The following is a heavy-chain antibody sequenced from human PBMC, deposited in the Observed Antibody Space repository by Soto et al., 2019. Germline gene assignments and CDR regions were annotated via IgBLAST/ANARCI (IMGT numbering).Heavy chain of an antibody. Sequence: GGSLRLSXAASGFTFSSYAMSWVRQAPGKGLEWVSAISGSGGSTYYADSVKGRFTISRDNSKNTLYLQMNSLRAEDTAVYYCAKDGQYDFWGWFDPWGQGTLVTVSS. D-gene: IGHD3-3*01. CDR3: AKDGQYDFWGWFDP. CDR2: ISGSGGST. J-gene: IGHJ5*02. V-gene: IGHV3-23*01. CDR1: GFTFSSYA.